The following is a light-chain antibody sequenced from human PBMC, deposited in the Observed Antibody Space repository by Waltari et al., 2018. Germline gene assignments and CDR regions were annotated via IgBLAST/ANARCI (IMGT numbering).Light chain of an antibody. CDR2: DTN. Sequence: QSVLTQPPSVSAAPGQKVTISCSGGSSYIGTQNVSWYPQLPATVPKLLIYDTNKRPSGIPDRFSGSKSGTSATLGITGLQTGDEADYYCGTWDSSLSAVVFGGGTKLTVL. CDR1: SSYIGTQN. V-gene: IGLV1-51*01. CDR3: GTWDSSLSAVV. J-gene: IGLJ2*01.